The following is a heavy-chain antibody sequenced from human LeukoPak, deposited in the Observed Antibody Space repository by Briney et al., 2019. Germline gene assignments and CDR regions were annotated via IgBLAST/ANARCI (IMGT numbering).Heavy chain of an antibody. CDR2: ISWNGDTT. CDR3: AKDMGWRVAVAGGGYMDA. CDR1: GFLYDDYT. V-gene: IGHV3-43*01. D-gene: IGHD6-19*01. J-gene: IGHJ6*03. Sequence: PGGSLRLSCAASGFLYDDYTMHWVRQAPGKGLEWVSFISWNGDTTYYADAVRGRFTISRDNSKNSLHLQMNSLRTEDTGFYYSAKDMGWRVAVAGGGYMDAWGKGTTVAVSS.